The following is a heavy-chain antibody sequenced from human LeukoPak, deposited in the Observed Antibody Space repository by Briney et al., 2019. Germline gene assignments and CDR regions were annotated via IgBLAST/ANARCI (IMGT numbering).Heavy chain of an antibody. V-gene: IGHV3-33*01. CDR3: ARAGDYMNTWFDP. J-gene: IGHJ5*02. Sequence: PGGSLRLSCAASGFTFSSYGMHWVRQAPGKGLEWVAVIWYDGSNKYYADSVKDRFTISRDNSKNTLYLQMNSLRAEDTAVYYCARAGDYMNTWFDPWGQGTLVTVSS. CDR2: IWYDGSNK. CDR1: GFTFSSYG. D-gene: IGHD4-17*01.